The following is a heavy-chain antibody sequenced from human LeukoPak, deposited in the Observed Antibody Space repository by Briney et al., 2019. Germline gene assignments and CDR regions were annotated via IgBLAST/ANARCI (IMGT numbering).Heavy chain of an antibody. Sequence: ASVKVSCKASGYTFTSYYMHWVRQAPGQGLEWMGIINPSGGSTSYAQKFQGRVTMTRDTSTSTAYMELRSLRSDDTAVYYCAGRCGDCADYYFDYWGQGTLVTVSS. D-gene: IGHD2-21*02. CDR1: GYTFTSYY. V-gene: IGHV1-46*01. CDR2: INPSGGST. CDR3: AGRCGDCADYYFDY. J-gene: IGHJ4*02.